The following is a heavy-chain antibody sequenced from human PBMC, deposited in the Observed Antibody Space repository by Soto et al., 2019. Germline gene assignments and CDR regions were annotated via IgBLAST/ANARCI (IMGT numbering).Heavy chain of an antibody. D-gene: IGHD3-22*01. CDR3: ARGFRSSSGYYY. CDR2: INHSGST. V-gene: IGHV4-34*01. J-gene: IGHJ4*02. Sequence: PSETLSLTCAVYGGSFSGYYWSWIRRPPGKGLEWIGEINHSGSTNYNPSLKSRVTISVDTSKNQFSLKLSSVTAADTAVYYCARGFRSSSGYYYWGQGTLVTVSS. CDR1: GGSFSGYY.